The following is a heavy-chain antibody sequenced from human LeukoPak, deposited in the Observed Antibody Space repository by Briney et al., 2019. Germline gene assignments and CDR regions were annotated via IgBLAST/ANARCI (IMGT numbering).Heavy chain of an antibody. CDR2: INPNSGGT. CDR1: GYTFTGYY. V-gene: IGHV1-2*02. J-gene: IGHJ6*03. Sequence: ASVKVSCKASGYTFTGYYMHWVRQAPGQGLEWMGWINPNSGGTNYAQKFQGRVTMTRDTSISTAYMELSRLRSDDTAVYYCARAGGYYYGSGSKKSGYYYYYMDVWGKGTTVTISS. CDR3: ARAGGYYYGSGSKKSGYYYYYMDV. D-gene: IGHD3-10*01.